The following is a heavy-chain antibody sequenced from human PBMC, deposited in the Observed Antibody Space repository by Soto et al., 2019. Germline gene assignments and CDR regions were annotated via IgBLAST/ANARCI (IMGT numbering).Heavy chain of an antibody. CDR2: IDYSGTT. CDR1: GATVSSGGYY. CDR3: ARERFYESGGYFFEY. D-gene: IGHD3-22*01. V-gene: IGHV4-31*02. J-gene: IGHJ4*02. Sequence: QVRLRESGPGLVKPSQTLSLTCTVSGATVSSGGYYWSWIRQHPGKGLEWIGFIDYSGTTSYNPSLQCRFTRSVATSKNQFSLKLTSMTAADPAVYYWARERFYESGGYFFEYWGQGAMVTGSS.